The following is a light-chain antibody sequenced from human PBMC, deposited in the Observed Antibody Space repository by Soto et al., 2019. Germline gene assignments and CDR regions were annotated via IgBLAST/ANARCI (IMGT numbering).Light chain of an antibody. V-gene: IGKV1-27*01. Sequence: TCRSGAPSRFSGSGSGTDFTPPISSLQPEDVATFYCQKYNSDPSWTFAQGTKVDIK. J-gene: IGKJ1*01. CDR3: QKYNSDPSWT.